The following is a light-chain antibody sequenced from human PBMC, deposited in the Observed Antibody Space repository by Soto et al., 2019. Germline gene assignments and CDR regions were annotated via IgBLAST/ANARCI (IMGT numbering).Light chain of an antibody. J-gene: IGKJ1*01. Sequence: EGVMTRSPSTLSVSPWERASLSCMSSQSVITNLAWYQQKPGQSPRILIYGASTRAAIIPARFSGSGSGTDLTLNISSLEPEDFAVYYCQQRRHWPRTFGQGTTVDI. CDR1: QSVITN. CDR3: QQRRHWPRT. CDR2: GAS. V-gene: IGKV3-15*01.